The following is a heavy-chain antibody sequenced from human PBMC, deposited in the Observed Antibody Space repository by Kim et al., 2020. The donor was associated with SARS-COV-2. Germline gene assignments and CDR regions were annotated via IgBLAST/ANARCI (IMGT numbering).Heavy chain of an antibody. V-gene: IGHV3-23*01. CDR2: ISGSGGST. D-gene: IGHD2-8*01. CDR1: GFTFSSYA. Sequence: GGSLRLSCAASGFTFSSYAMSWVRQAPGKGLEWVSAISGSGGSTYYADSVKGRFTISRDNSKNTLYLQMNSLRAEDTAVYYCAKDLRLGSGVSAAFDIWGQGTMVNVSS. J-gene: IGHJ3*02. CDR3: AKDLRLGSGVSAAFDI.